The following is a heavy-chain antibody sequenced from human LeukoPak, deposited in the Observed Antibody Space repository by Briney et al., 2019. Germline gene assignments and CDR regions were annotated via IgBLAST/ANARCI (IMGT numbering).Heavy chain of an antibody. Sequence: ASVNVSCKASGYTFTSYDINWVRQATGQGLEWMGWMNPNSGNTGYAQKFQGRVTMTRNTSISTAYMELSSLRSEDTAVYYCARVRAARAGYYYYYMDVWGKGTTVTVSS. CDR1: GYTFTSYD. CDR3: ARVRAARAGYYYYYMDV. V-gene: IGHV1-8*01. D-gene: IGHD6-6*01. J-gene: IGHJ6*03. CDR2: MNPNSGNT.